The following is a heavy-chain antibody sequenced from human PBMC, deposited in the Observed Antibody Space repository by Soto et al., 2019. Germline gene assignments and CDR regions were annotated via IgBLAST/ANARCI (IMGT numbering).Heavy chain of an antibody. CDR1: GYTFSNYG. Sequence: QVQLVQSGAEVKKPWASVKVSCKASGYTFSNYGISWVRQGPGQGLEWMGWISGYNGNTHYEEKVQDRIKMTTDTSTSTTYLELRRLRSDDTAVYFCARDPGFGFGYSYAFAMDVWGQGTTVTVSS. D-gene: IGHD5-18*01. V-gene: IGHV1-18*01. J-gene: IGHJ6*02. CDR2: ISGYNGNT. CDR3: ARDPGFGFGYSYAFAMDV.